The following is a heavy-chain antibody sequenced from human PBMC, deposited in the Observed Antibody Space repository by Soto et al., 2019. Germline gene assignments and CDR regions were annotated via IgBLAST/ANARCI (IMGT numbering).Heavy chain of an antibody. CDR1: GYTFTSYY. CDR2: INPSGGST. V-gene: IGHV1-46*03. Sequence: QVQLVQSGAEVKKPGASVKVSCKASGYTFTSYYMHWVRQAPGQGLEWMGIINPSGGSTSYAQKFQGRGTMTRDTSTSTVYRELSSLRSEDTAVYYCARGSRVVVPAAIYWYFDLWGRGTLVTVSS. D-gene: IGHD2-2*01. J-gene: IGHJ2*01. CDR3: ARGSRVVVPAAIYWYFDL.